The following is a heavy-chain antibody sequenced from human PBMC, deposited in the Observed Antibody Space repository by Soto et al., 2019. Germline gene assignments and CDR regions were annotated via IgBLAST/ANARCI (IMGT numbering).Heavy chain of an antibody. CDR1: GYTFTSYD. V-gene: IGHV1-8*01. J-gene: IGHJ4*02. Sequence: QVQLVQSGAEVQKPGASVKVSCKASGYTFTSYDINWVRQATGQGLEWMGWMNPNSANTGYAQKFQGRDTMTRNTSVSTAYMELSSLRSEDTAVYYCARVPGYGDYDFDYWGQGTLVTVSS. CDR3: ARVPGYGDYDFDY. CDR2: MNPNSANT. D-gene: IGHD4-17*01.